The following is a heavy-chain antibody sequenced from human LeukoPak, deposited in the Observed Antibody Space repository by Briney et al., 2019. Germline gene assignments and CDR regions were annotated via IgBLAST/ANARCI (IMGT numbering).Heavy chain of an antibody. CDR3: AKDVFRRDAFDI. CDR2: ISGSGGST. Sequence: GGSLRLSCAASGFTFSSYSMNWVRQAPGKGLEWVSAISGSGGSTYYADSVKGRFTISRDNSKNTLYLQMNSLRAEDTAVYYCAKDVFRRDAFDIWGQGTMVTVSS. J-gene: IGHJ3*02. V-gene: IGHV3-23*01. CDR1: GFTFSSYS.